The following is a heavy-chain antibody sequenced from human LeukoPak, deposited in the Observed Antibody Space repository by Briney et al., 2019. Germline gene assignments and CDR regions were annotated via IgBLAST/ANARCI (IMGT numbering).Heavy chain of an antibody. Sequence: GGSLRLSCAASGFTFDNYAMTWVRQAPGKGMEWVSTISGPAITTHYAGSVKGRFSISRDNSANTLFLQMTSLRGEDTAVYFCAKERGLTALSGIGSWGQGTLVTVSS. CDR2: ISGPAITT. CDR3: AKERGLTALSGIGS. V-gene: IGHV3-23*01. CDR1: GFTFDNYA. D-gene: IGHD1-1*01. J-gene: IGHJ5*02.